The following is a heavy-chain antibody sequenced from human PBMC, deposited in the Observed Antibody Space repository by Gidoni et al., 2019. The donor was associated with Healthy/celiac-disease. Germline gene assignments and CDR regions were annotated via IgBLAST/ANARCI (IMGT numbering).Heavy chain of an antibody. CDR1: GFTFDDYA. V-gene: IGHV3-43*02. Sequence: EVQLVESGGGVVQPGGSLRLSCAASGFTFDDYAMHWVRQAPGKGLEWVSLISGDGGSTYYADAVKGRFTISRDNSKNSLYLQMNSLRTEETALYYCAKWTWGSGKGLDYWGQGTLVTVSS. J-gene: IGHJ4*02. CDR3: AKWTWGSGKGLDY. CDR2: ISGDGGST. D-gene: IGHD3-10*01.